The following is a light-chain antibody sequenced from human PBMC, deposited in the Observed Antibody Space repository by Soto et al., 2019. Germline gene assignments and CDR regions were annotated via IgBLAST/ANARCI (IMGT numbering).Light chain of an antibody. V-gene: IGLV2-14*01. J-gene: IGLJ1*01. CDR2: VVS. Sequence: ALTQPASVSGSPGQSITIACTGTSSDVGAYDYVSWYQQHPDKAPKLIIYVVSNRPSGVSNRFSGSKSGNTASLTISGLQAEDEADYYCSLYTSSDTPYVFGTGTKVTVL. CDR1: SSDVGAYDY. CDR3: SLYTSSDTPYV.